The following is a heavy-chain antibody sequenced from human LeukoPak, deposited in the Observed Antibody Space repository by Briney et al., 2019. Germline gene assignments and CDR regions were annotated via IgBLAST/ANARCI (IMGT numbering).Heavy chain of an antibody. CDR2: IKSKTAGGTA. J-gene: IGHJ4*02. CDR1: GFTFSNAW. D-gene: IGHD3-16*01. Sequence: PGGPLRLSCAASGFTFSNAWMSWGRQGPGKGLEWVGHIKSKTAGGTADYAAPVKGRFTISRDDSKNTLYLQMNSLKTEDTAVYYCTTVWRYWGQGTLVTVSS. CDR3: TTVWRY. V-gene: IGHV3-15*01.